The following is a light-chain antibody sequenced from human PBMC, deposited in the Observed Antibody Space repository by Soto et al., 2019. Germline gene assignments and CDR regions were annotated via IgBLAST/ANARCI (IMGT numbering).Light chain of an antibody. J-gene: IGKJ5*01. CDR1: QSVSSH. Sequence: EIVLTQSPATLSLSPVERATVSFRAIQSVSSHLAWYQQKRGQAPRLLIYDASSRASGIPARFSGSGSGTDFTLTISSLEPEDFAVYYCQQGGNWPLTFGQGTRLEIK. CDR2: DAS. CDR3: QQGGNWPLT. V-gene: IGKV3-11*01.